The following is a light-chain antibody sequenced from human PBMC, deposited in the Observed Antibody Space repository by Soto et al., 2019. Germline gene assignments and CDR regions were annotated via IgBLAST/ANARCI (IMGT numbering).Light chain of an antibody. CDR3: QQHSSPYT. V-gene: IGKV3-11*01. CDR2: DAS. J-gene: IGKJ2*01. Sequence: EIVLTQSPATLSLSPGERATLSCRASQSVSSYLAWYQQKPGQAPRLLIYDASNRATGIPARFSGSGSGTDFTLTISSLEPEDFAVYCCQQHSSPYTFGQGTKLEIK. CDR1: QSVSSY.